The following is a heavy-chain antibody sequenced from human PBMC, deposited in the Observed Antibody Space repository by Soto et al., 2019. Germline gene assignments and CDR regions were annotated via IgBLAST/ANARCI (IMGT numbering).Heavy chain of an antibody. CDR2: IIPIFGTA. CDR3: ASRYSYGPLDYYYYGMDV. CDR1: GGTFSSYA. V-gene: IGHV1-69*12. Sequence: QVQLVQSGAEVKKPGSSVKVSCKASGGTFSSYAISWVRQAPGQGLEWMGGIIPIFGTANYAQKFQGRVKITADEPTSTAYMELSSLRSEDTAVYYCASRYSYGPLDYYYYGMDVWGQGTTVTVSS. J-gene: IGHJ6*02. D-gene: IGHD5-18*01.